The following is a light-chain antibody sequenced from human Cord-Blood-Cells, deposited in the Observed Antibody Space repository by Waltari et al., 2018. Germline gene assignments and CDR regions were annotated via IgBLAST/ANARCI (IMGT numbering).Light chain of an antibody. CDR3: QQYNSYPYT. J-gene: IGKJ2*01. CDR2: KAF. CDR1: QSISSW. V-gene: IGKV1-5*03. Sequence: DIQMTQSPSTLSASVGDRVTITCRASQSISSWLAWYQQKPGKAPKLRIYKAFSLESGVPSRFSGSGSGTEFTLTISSLQPDDFATYYCQQYNSYPYTFGQGTKLEIK.